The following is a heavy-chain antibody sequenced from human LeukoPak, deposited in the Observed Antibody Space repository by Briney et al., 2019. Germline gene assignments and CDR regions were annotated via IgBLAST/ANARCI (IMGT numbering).Heavy chain of an antibody. CDR3: ARVFKYDFWSGYPSAGNWFDP. CDR2: IYTRGST. Sequence: SETLSLTCTVSGGSISSYYWSWIRQPAGKGLEWIGRIYTRGSTNYNPSLKSRVTMSVDTSKNQFSLKLSSVTAADTAVYYCARVFKYDFWSGYPSAGNWFDPWGQGTLVTVSS. J-gene: IGHJ5*02. D-gene: IGHD3-3*01. V-gene: IGHV4-4*07. CDR1: GGSISSYY.